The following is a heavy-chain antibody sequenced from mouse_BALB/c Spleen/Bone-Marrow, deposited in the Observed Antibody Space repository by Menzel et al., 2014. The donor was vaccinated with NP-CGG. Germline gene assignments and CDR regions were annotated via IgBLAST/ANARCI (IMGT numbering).Heavy chain of an antibody. D-gene: IGHD2-2*01. CDR2: INPDSSTI. CDR3: ARRGGYFAY. Sequence: EVKVIESGGGLVQPGGSLKLSCAASGFDFSRYWMSWVRQAPGKGLEWIGEINPDSSTINYTPSLKDKFIISRDNAKNTLYLQMSEVRSEDTALYYCARRGGYFAYWGQGTLVTVSA. J-gene: IGHJ3*01. V-gene: IGHV4-1*02. CDR1: GFDFSRYW.